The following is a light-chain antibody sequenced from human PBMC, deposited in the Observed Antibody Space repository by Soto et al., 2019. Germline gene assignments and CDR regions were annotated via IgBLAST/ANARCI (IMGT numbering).Light chain of an antibody. V-gene: IGKV2-24*01. CDR1: QGLEHSNGDTY. CDR3: MQTTQFPYT. J-gene: IGKJ2*01. Sequence: DIVMTQTPLSSPVTLGQPASISCRSSQGLEHSNGDTYLSWLQQRPGQPPRLLIYKISDRLSGVXDXXSGSGAGTDFTLKISRVEAEDVGVYYCMQTTQFPYTFGQGTKLEIK. CDR2: KIS.